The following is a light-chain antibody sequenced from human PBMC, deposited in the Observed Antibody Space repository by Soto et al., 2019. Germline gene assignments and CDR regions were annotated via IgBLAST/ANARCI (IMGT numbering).Light chain of an antibody. V-gene: IGKV3-15*01. CDR3: QQYNNWPRGT. CDR1: QSVSSN. Sequence: EIVMTQSPATLSVSPGERPTLSCRASQSVSSNLAWYQQKPGQAPRLLIYGASSRATGIPARFSGSGSGTEFTLTISSLQSEDFAVYYCQQYNNWPRGTFGQGTKVEIK. CDR2: GAS. J-gene: IGKJ1*01.